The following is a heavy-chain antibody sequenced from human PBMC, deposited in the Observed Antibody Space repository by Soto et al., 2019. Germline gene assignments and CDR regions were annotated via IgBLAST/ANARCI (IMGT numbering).Heavy chain of an antibody. Sequence: EVQLLESGGGLVQPGGSLRLSCAASGFTFSSYAMSWVRQAPGKGLEWVSAISGSGGSTYYADSVKGRFTISRDNSKNTLYLQMNSLRAEDTAVYYCAKGRRSSSWYGVYFDYWGQGTLVTVSS. CDR3: AKGRRSSSWYGVYFDY. J-gene: IGHJ4*02. CDR1: GFTFSSYA. CDR2: ISGSGGST. D-gene: IGHD6-13*01. V-gene: IGHV3-23*01.